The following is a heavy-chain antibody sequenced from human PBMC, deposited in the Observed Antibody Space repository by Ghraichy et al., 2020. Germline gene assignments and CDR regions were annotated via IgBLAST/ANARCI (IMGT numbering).Heavy chain of an antibody. J-gene: IGHJ4*02. CDR3: ARAYHDILTGWPY. V-gene: IGHV1-46*01. CDR1: GFTFTSYY. D-gene: IGHD3-9*01. CDR2: INPSGGST. Sequence: ASVKVSCKASGFTFTSYYMHWVRQAPGQGLEWMGIINPSGGSTTYARKFQGRVTMTRDTSTSTVYMELSSLRSEDTAVYYCARAYHDILTGWPYWGQGTLVTVSS.